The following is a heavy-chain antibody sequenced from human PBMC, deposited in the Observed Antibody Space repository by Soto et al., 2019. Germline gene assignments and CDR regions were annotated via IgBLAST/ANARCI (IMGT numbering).Heavy chain of an antibody. Sequence: QVQLQESGPGRVKPSQTLSLTCTVSGGSISSGDYYWSWIRQHPGKGREWIGHIYYSGSTQYNPSLRSRVTISVDTSKNQYSLKLNSETAADTAVYYCAKDVYSDSSGYYFDYWGQGNLVTDSS. V-gene: IGHV4-31*03. CDR3: AKDVYSDSSGYYFDY. J-gene: IGHJ4*02. CDR1: GGSISSGDYY. CDR2: IYYSGST. D-gene: IGHD3-22*01.